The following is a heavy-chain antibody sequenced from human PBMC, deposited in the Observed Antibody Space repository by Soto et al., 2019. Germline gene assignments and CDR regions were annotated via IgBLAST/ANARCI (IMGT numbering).Heavy chain of an antibody. CDR3: EREGVRCMDV. CDR1: GYTFTTFD. J-gene: IGHJ6*02. CDR2: MNPNSGNT. D-gene: IGHD3-16*01. Sequence: VPVKVFCKASGYTFTTFDINWVGHATGEGLEWMGWMNPNSGNTGYAQKFQGRVTMTRNTSRSTAYMELSSLRSEDTAVYYCEREGVRCMDVWRQGTTVTVSS. V-gene: IGHV1-8*01.